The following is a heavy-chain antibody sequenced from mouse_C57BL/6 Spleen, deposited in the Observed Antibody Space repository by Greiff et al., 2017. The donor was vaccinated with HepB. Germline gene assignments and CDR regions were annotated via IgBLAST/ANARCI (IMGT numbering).Heavy chain of an antibody. Sequence: QVQLQQSGAELVRPGTSVKVSCKASGYAFTNYLIVWVKQRPGQGLEWIGVINPGSGGTNYNEKFKGKATLTADKSSSTAYMQLSSLTSEDSAVYFCARGGTAQASFFDYWGQGTTLTVSS. J-gene: IGHJ2*01. V-gene: IGHV1-54*01. CDR1: GYAFTNYL. CDR2: INPGSGGT. CDR3: ARGGTAQASFFDY. D-gene: IGHD3-2*02.